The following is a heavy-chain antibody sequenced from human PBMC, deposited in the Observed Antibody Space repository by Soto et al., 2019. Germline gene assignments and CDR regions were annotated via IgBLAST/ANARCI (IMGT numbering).Heavy chain of an antibody. Sequence: QVQLVQSGAEVKKPGASVKVSCKASGYTFTSYDINWVRQATGQGLEWMGWMNPNSGNTGYAQKFQGRVTMTRNNAIRTANMELSSLRSEDTAVDYCARASGALTVTTSVDSWGQGPLVTVSS. J-gene: IGHJ4*02. CDR2: MNPNSGNT. CDR1: GYTFTSYD. CDR3: ARASGALTVTTSVDS. D-gene: IGHD4-17*01. V-gene: IGHV1-8*01.